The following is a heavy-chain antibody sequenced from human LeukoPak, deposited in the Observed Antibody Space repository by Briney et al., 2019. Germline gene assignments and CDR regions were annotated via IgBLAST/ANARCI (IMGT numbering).Heavy chain of an antibody. J-gene: IGHJ3*02. CDR2: ISASGTST. D-gene: IGHD1-26*01. CDR3: AKDLIWEGAGAFDI. Sequence: PGGSLRLSCAASEFTFSSYAMSWVRQAPGKGLEWVSSISASGTSTYYADSVKGRFTVSRDNSKNTLYLQMNSLRAEDTAVYYCAKDLIWEGAGAFDIWGQGTMVTVSS. CDR1: EFTFSSYA. V-gene: IGHV3-23*01.